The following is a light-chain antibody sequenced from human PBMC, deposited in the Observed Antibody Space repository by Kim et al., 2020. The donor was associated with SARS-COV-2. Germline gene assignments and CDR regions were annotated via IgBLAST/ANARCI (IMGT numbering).Light chain of an antibody. CDR1: SSNIGAGYD. J-gene: IGLJ2*01. Sequence: VVTQPPSVSGAPGQRVTISCTGSSSNIGAGYDVHWYQQLPGTAPKLLIYGNSNRPSGVPDRFSGSKSGTSASLAITGLQAEDEADYYCQSYDSSLSGSVFGGGTQLTVL. V-gene: IGLV1-40*01. CDR2: GNS. CDR3: QSYDSSLSGSV.